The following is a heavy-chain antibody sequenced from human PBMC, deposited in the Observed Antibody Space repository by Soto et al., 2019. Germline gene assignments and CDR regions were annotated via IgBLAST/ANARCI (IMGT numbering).Heavy chain of an antibody. V-gene: IGHV3-11*05. J-gene: IGHJ6*02. CDR1: GFTFRDYY. Sequence: QVQLVESGGGLVRPGGSLRLSCEASGFTFRDYYMTWFRQAPGKGLEWLSYIDSSTKYTNYADSVKGRFTISRDNAKNSLYLQLNSLRADDPAVYYCAREYYYAMDVWGPGPMVTVSS. CDR2: IDSSTKYT. CDR3: AREYYYAMDV.